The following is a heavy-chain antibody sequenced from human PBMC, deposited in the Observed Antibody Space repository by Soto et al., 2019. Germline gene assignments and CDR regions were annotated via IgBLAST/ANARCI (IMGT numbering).Heavy chain of an antibody. CDR3: TRDRGYPDSFDL. Sequence: PGGSLRLSCAASGFNFSLHGMHWVRQAPGKGLEWVAVIWYDGSKKYYRDSVKGRFTISRDNSKNTLSLEMNSLRVEDTAVYYCTRDRGYPDSFDLWGQGTMVTVSS. CDR2: IWYDGSKK. D-gene: IGHD3-10*01. V-gene: IGHV3-33*01. CDR1: GFNFSLHG. J-gene: IGHJ3*01.